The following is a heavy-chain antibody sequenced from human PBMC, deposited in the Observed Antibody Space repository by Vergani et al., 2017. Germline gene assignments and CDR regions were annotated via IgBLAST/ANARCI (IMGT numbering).Heavy chain of an antibody. CDR2: ISGSGGST. Sequence: EVQLLESGGGLAQPGGSLRLSCAASGLTFSSYAMSWVRQAPGKGLEWVSAISGSGGSTDYADSVKGRFNSSRDNSKNTLYLQMNSLRAEDTAVYYCAKGGDYGDYDWFDPWGQGTLVTVSS. CDR3: AKGGDYGDYDWFDP. J-gene: IGHJ5*02. D-gene: IGHD4-17*01. CDR1: GLTFSSYA. V-gene: IGHV3-23*01.